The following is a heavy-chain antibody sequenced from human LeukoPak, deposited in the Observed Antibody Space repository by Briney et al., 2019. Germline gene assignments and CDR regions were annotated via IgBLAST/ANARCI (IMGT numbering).Heavy chain of an antibody. CDR3: ARDPSSYYYGMDV. Sequence: PSETLSLTCTVSGGSISSYYWSLIRQPPGKGLEWIGYIHYSGSTNYNPSLKSRVTISVDTSKNQFSLKLSSVTAADTAVYFCARDPSSYYYGMDVWGQGTTVTVSS. J-gene: IGHJ6*02. V-gene: IGHV4-59*01. CDR1: GGSISSYY. D-gene: IGHD6-6*01. CDR2: IHYSGST.